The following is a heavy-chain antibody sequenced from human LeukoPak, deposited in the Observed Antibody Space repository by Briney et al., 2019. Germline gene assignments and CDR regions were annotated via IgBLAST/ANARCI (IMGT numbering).Heavy chain of an antibody. CDR2: IFHSGST. V-gene: IGHV4-4*02. CDR3: GRVVISSSWSLIEH. CDR1: GDSITANTW. D-gene: IGHD6-13*01. Sequence: PSETLSLTCTVSGDSITANTWWSWVRQPPGKGLEWTGEIFHSGSTNYNPSLESRLTISMDKSNNHFSLKLSSVTAADTAVYYCGRVVISSSWSLIEHWGQGTLVTVSS. J-gene: IGHJ4*02.